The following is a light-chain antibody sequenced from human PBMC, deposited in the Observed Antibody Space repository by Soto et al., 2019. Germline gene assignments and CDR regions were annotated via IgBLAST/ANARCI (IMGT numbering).Light chain of an antibody. CDR2: GAF. J-gene: IGKJ1*01. Sequence: EIVLTQSPGTLSLFPGERVTLSCRASQSVSSTYLAWYQHKPGQAPRLLIYGAFSRATGIPDRFSGSGSGTDFTLTISRLEPEDFAVYYCHQYGSSPRTFGQGTKVDIK. CDR1: QSVSSTY. CDR3: HQYGSSPRT. V-gene: IGKV3-20*01.